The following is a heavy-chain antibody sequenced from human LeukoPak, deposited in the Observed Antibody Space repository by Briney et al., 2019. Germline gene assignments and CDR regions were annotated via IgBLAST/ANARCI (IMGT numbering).Heavy chain of an antibody. D-gene: IGHD2-2*02. J-gene: IGHJ4*02. CDR2: ISGSGGST. Sequence: GGSLRLSCAASGFTFSSYAMSWVRQAPGKGLEWVSAISGSGGSTYYADSVKGRFTISRDNAKNSLYLQMNSLRAEDMALYYCAKGYCSSTSCYTDYWGQGTLVTVSS. CDR1: GFTFSSYA. CDR3: AKGYCSSTSCYTDY. V-gene: IGHV3-23*01.